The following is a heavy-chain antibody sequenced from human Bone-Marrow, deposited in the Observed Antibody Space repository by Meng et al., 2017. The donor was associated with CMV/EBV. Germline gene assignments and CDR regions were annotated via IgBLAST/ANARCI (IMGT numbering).Heavy chain of an antibody. CDR2: ISYDGSNT. V-gene: IGHV3-30*04. Sequence: GGSLRLSCAASGFTFSSYAMHWVRQAPGKGLEWVAVISYDGSNTYYADSVKGRFTISRDNSTNTLYLQMNSLGAEDTAVYYCASDQGFGVVIPIYYYYYGMDVWGQGTTVTVSS. CDR3: ASDQGFGVVIPIYYYYYGMDV. D-gene: IGHD3-3*01. J-gene: IGHJ6*02. CDR1: GFTFSSYA.